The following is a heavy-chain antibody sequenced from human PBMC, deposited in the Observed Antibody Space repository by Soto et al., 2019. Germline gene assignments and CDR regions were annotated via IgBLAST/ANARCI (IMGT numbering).Heavy chain of an antibody. CDR2: ISSSSSYI. J-gene: IGHJ4*02. D-gene: IGHD2-21*02. CDR1: GFTFSSYS. Sequence: GESLKISCAASGFTFSSYSMNWVRQAPGKGLEWVSSISSSSSYIYYADSVKGRFTISRDNAKNSLYLQMNSLRAEDTAVYYCARDLAYCGGDCYSRGIYWGQGTLVTV. CDR3: ARDLAYCGGDCYSRGIY. V-gene: IGHV3-21*01.